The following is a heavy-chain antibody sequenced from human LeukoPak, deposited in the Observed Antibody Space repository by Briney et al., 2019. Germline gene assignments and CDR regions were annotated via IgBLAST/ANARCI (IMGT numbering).Heavy chain of an antibody. D-gene: IGHD5-12*01. CDR3: ARGPLDSGYTYFDY. J-gene: IGHJ4*02. CDR1: GGAVSSYY. CDR2: FSYSGST. Sequence: PSETLSLTCTVSGGAVSSYYWSWIRQLPGKGLEWIGSFSYSGSTNYNPSLKSRVTISVDTSKNQFSLKLSSVTAADTAVYYCARGPLDSGYTYFDYWGQGTLVSVAS. V-gene: IGHV4-59*02.